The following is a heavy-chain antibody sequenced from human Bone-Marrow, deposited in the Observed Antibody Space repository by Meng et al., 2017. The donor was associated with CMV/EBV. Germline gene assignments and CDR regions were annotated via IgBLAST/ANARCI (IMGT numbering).Heavy chain of an antibody. CDR1: VRSISIVSYQ. CDR3: ARGYGDGYNLGWFDP. Sequence: SALALWNLSTPLYLTCTGCVRSISIVSYQWSWIRQPAGKGLEWIVRIYTSGSTNYNPSPKSRVTISVDTSKNQFALKLSSVTAADTAVYYCARGYGDGYNLGWFDPWGQGTLVTVSS. V-gene: IGHV4-61*02. J-gene: IGHJ5*02. CDR2: IYTSGST. D-gene: IGHD5-24*01.